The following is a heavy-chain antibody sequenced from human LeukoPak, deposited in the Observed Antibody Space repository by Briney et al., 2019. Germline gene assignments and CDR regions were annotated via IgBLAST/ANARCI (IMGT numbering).Heavy chain of an antibody. V-gene: IGHV3-30*04. J-gene: IGHJ4*02. CDR1: GFTFSSYA. CDR3: ARDGGVGLGRYYYDSSGYPQYYFDY. CDR2: ISYDGSNK. D-gene: IGHD3-22*01. Sequence: GGSLRLSCAASGFTFSSYAMHWVRQAPAKGLEWVAVISYDGSNKYYADSVKGRFTISRDNSKNTLYLQMNSLRAEDTAVYYCARDGGVGLGRYYYDSSGYPQYYFDYWGQGTLVTVSS.